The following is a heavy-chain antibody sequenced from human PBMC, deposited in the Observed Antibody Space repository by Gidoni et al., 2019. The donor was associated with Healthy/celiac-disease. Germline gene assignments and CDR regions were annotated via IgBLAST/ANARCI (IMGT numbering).Heavy chain of an antibody. J-gene: IGHJ4*02. V-gene: IGHV3-30*18. CDR3: ANAGITQLNYDSSGSLGY. D-gene: IGHD3-22*01. Sequence: QVQLVESGGGVVQPGRSLRLSCAASGLTFIRHGMHWVRQAPGKGLEWVAVISYDGSNKYYADSVKGRFTISRDNSKNTMYLQMNRLRAEETAVYYCANAGITQLNYDSSGSLGYWGQGTLVTVSS. CDR1: GLTFIRHG. CDR2: ISYDGSNK.